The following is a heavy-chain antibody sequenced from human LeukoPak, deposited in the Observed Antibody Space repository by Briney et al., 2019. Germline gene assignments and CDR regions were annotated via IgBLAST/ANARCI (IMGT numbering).Heavy chain of an antibody. CDR2: IYTSGST. CDR3: ARPLHCSSTTCYDWFDP. CDR1: GGSISSYY. V-gene: IGHV4-4*07. Sequence: SETLSLTCTVSGGSISSYYWSWIRQPAGKGLEWIGRIYTSGSTNYNPSLKSRVTMSVDTSKNQFSLKLSSVTAADTDIYYCARPLHCSSTTCYDWFDPWGQGTLVTVSS. J-gene: IGHJ5*02. D-gene: IGHD2-2*01.